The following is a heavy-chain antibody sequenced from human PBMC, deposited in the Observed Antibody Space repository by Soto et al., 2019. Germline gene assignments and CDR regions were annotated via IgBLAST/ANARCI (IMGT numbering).Heavy chain of an antibody. CDR3: ARAVTMVRGVIHTPYFDY. V-gene: IGHV4-31*03. J-gene: IGHJ4*02. CDR2: IYYSGST. CDR1: GGSISSGGYY. D-gene: IGHD3-10*01. Sequence: QVQLQESGPGLVKPSQTLSLTCTVSGGSISSGGYYWSWIRQHPGKGLEWIGYIYYSGSTFYNPSRTSRVTISVDTSKNQFSPKLSSVSAADTAVYYCARAVTMVRGVIHTPYFDYWGQGTLVTVSS.